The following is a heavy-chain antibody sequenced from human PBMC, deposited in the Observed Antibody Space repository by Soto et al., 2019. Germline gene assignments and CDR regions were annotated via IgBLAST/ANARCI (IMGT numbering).Heavy chain of an antibody. V-gene: IGHV1-69*08. J-gene: IGHJ6*02. CDR3: ARELACSGGSCYSGVMDV. D-gene: IGHD2-15*01. Sequence: QVQLVQSGAEVKKPGSSVKFSCKASGGTFSSYTISWVRQAPGQGLEWMGRIIPILGIANYAQKFQGRVTITADKSTSTAYMELSSLRSEDTAVYYCARELACSGGSCYSGVMDVWGQGTTVTVSS. CDR1: GGTFSSYT. CDR2: IIPILGIA.